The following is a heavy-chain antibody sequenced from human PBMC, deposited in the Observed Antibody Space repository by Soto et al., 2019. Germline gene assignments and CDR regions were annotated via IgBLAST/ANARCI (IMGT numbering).Heavy chain of an antibody. CDR2: IYSGGST. V-gene: IGHV3-53*01. Sequence: GGSLRLSCAASGFTVSSNYMSWVRQAPGKGLEWVSVIYSGGSTYYADSVKGRFTISRDNSKNTLYLQMNSLRAEDTAVYYCARDISYYDSSGYLRYYYGMDVWGQGTTVTVSS. CDR3: ARDISYYDSSGYLRYYYGMDV. CDR1: GFTVSSNY. J-gene: IGHJ6*02. D-gene: IGHD3-22*01.